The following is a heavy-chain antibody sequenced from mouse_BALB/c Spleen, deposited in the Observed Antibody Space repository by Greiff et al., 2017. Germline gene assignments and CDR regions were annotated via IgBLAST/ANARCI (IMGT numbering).Heavy chain of an antibody. CDR2: ISYSGST. V-gene: IGHV3-8*02. CDR3: ARWGNYGNYGGFAY. J-gene: IGHJ3*01. Sequence: EVMLVESGPSLVKPSQTLSLTCSVTGDSITSGYWNWIRKFPGNKLEYMGYISYSGSTYYNPSLKSRISITRDTSKNQYYLQLNSVTTEDTATYYCARWGNYGNYGGFAYWGQGTLVTVSA. CDR1: GDSITSGY. D-gene: IGHD2-1*01.